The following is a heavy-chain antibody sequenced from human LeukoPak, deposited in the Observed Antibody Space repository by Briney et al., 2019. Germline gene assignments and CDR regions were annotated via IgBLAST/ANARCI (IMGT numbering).Heavy chain of an antibody. Sequence: PGASLRLSCPASGCTFSSYAMSRVRQAPGKGLEWVSAISGSGGSTYYADSVKGRFTISRDNSKNTLYLQMNSLRAEDTAVYYCAKDYDSSGYSVSSFDHWGQGTLVTVSS. CDR2: ISGSGGST. D-gene: IGHD3-22*01. J-gene: IGHJ4*02. V-gene: IGHV3-23*01. CDR3: AKDYDSSGYSVSSFDH. CDR1: GCTFSSYA.